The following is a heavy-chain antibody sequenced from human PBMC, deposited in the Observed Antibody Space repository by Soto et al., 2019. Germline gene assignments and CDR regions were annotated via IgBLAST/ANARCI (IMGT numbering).Heavy chain of an antibody. J-gene: IGHJ4*02. CDR3: ATTRGLAVGGSFNY. V-gene: IGHV4-39*01. D-gene: IGHD6-13*01. CDR2: FFSGST. CDR1: GGSITSRSSY. Sequence: QLQLQESGPGLVRPSETLSLTCSVSGGSITSRSSYWAWIRQPPGKGLEWIGTFFSGSTFSNPSLRSRVTVSKETARNQFSLQLTSVAATETAMYYCATTRGLAVGGSFNYWGQGALVTVSS.